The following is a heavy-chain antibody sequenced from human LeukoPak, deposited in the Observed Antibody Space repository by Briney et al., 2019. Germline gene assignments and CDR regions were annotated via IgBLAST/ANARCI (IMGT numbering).Heavy chain of an antibody. J-gene: IGHJ4*02. D-gene: IGHD4-17*01. CDR3: AKTPYGDYAGGYFDY. CDR2: ISGSGGST. CDR1: GFTFSSYG. Sequence: QPGGTLRLSCAASGFTFSSYGMTWSGRAPGKGRDGFSPISGSGGSTYYADSVKGRFTISRDNSKNTLYLQMNSLRAEDTAVYYCAKTPYGDYAGGYFDYWGQGTLVTVSS. V-gene: IGHV3-23*01.